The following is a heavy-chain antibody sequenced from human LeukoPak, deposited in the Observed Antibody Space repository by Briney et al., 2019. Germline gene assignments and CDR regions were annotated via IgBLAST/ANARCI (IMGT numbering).Heavy chain of an antibody. J-gene: IGHJ4*02. CDR3: ARLWFFDY. V-gene: IGHV3-7*05. CDR2: IKDDGSEK. D-gene: IGHD3-10*01. Sequence: RTGGSLRLSCAASGFTFSTYWMNWVRQAPGRGLEWVASIKDDGSEKNYVDSVKGRFTISRDNAKNSLYLQMNSLRAEDTAVYYCARLWFFDYWGQGTLVTVSS. CDR1: GFTFSTYW.